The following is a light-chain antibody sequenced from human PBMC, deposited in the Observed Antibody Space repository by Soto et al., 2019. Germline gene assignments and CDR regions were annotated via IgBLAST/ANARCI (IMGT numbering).Light chain of an antibody. CDR2: LGC. J-gene: IGKJ4*01. CDR3: MQSLRTRLS. CDR1: QSLDSHGYNY. Sequence: DIGLTQSLVSLPVTPGQTASIYCRSSQSLDSHGYNYVDWYLQRPGQSPQLLIYLGCNRPSGVPDRFRGSGSGTDFTLKITRVEADDVGVYYCMQSLRTRLSFGGGTKVDIK. V-gene: IGKV2-28*01.